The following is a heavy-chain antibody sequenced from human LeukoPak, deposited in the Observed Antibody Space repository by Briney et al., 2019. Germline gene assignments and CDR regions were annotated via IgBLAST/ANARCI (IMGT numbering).Heavy chain of an antibody. Sequence: GGSLRLSCAASGFTFNTYNMNWVRQAPGKGLVWVSHFNSDGTTTNYADSVRGRFTITRDDATNTLFLQMNSPRVEDTAVYYCAVGRGYDIFDYWGQGTLVTVSS. V-gene: IGHV3-74*01. D-gene: IGHD3-9*01. CDR1: GFTFNTYN. CDR2: FNSDGTTT. J-gene: IGHJ4*02. CDR3: AVGRGYDIFDY.